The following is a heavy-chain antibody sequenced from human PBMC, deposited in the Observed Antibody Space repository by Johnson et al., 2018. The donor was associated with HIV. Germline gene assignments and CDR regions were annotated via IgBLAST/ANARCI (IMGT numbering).Heavy chain of an antibody. V-gene: IGHV3-11*04. J-gene: IGHJ3*02. CDR1: GFTFRDYY. D-gene: IGHD3-9*01. CDR2: ISSSGRTI. CDR3: AREEGTDILTRGDAFDI. Sequence: QVQLVESGGGLVKPGGSLRLSCAASGFTFRDYYMSWIRQAPGKGLESISYISSSGRTIYYADSVKGRFTMSRDNAKKSLYLQMNSLRAEDTAVYYCAREEGTDILTRGDAFDIWGQGTMVTVSS.